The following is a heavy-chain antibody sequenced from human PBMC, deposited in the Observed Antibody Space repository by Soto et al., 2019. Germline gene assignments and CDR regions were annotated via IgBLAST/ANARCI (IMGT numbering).Heavy chain of an antibody. D-gene: IGHD6-19*01. CDR1: GGSFSGYY. Sequence: SETLSLTCAVYGGSFSGYYWSWIRQPPGKGLEWIGEINHSGSTNYNPSLKSRVTISVDTSKNQFSLKLSSVTAADTAVYYCARGAAVAGTPDFDYWGQGTLATVSS. V-gene: IGHV4-34*01. CDR3: ARGAAVAGTPDFDY. J-gene: IGHJ4*02. CDR2: INHSGST.